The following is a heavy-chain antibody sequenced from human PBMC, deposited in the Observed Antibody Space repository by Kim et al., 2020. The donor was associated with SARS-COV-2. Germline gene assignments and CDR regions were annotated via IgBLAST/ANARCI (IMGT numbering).Heavy chain of an antibody. CDR1: GFTFSSYS. J-gene: IGHJ4*02. D-gene: IGHD3-10*01. Sequence: GGSLRLSCAASGFTFSSYSMNWVRQAPGKGLEWVSSISSSSSYIYYADSVKGRFTISRDNAKNSLYLQMNSLRAEDTAVYYCARDGQLGLGSGGRWAYSGGLTDIDYWGQGTLVTVSS. CDR3: ARDGQLGLGSGGRWAYSGGLTDIDY. V-gene: IGHV3-21*01. CDR2: ISSSSSYI.